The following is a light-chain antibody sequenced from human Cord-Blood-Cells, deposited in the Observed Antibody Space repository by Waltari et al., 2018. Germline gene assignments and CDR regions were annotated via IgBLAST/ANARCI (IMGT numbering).Light chain of an antibody. CDR3: SSYTSSPV. V-gene: IGLV2-14*01. J-gene: IGLJ2*01. Sequence: QSALTQPASVSGSPGQSITISCTGTSSDVGGYNYVSWYQQHPGKAPKLMIYDVSKRPSGVSNRFSGSKSGNTASLTIPGLQAEDEADYYCSSYTSSPVFGGGTKLTVL. CDR2: DVS. CDR1: SSDVGGYNY.